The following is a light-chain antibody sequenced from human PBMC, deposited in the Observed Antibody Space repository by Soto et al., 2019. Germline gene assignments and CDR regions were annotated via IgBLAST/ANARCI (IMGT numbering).Light chain of an antibody. V-gene: IGKV1-16*01. CDR2: AAS. CDR1: QGIQNY. Sequence: DIQMTQSPSSLSASVGDRVTMTCRASQGIQNYLAWFQQKPGTAPKSLIFAASSLQSGAPSRFRGSGSGTEFILTITSLQPEDFATYYCQQYFQYPLTFGGGTRVEI. CDR3: QQYFQYPLT. J-gene: IGKJ4*01.